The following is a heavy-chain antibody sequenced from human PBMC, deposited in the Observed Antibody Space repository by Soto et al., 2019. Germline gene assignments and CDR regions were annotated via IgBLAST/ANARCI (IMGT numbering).Heavy chain of an antibody. D-gene: IGHD3-9*01. CDR2: ISAYNGNT. Sequence: ASVKVSCKASGYTFTSYGISWVRQAPGQGLEWMGWISAYNGNTNYAQKLQGRVTMTTDTSTSTAYMELRSLRSDDTAVYYCARGPSYYVLRYFGHGEYFQHWGQGTLVTVSS. CDR1: GYTFTSYG. V-gene: IGHV1-18*01. J-gene: IGHJ1*01. CDR3: ARGPSYYVLRYFGHGEYFQH.